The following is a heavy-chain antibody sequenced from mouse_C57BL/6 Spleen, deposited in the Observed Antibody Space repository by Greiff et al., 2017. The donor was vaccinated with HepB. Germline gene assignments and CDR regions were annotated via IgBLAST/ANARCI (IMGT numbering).Heavy chain of an antibody. V-gene: IGHV1-15*01. CDR3: TNYSNLDY. Sequence: VKLMESGAELVRPGASVTLSCKASGYTFTDYEMHWVKQTPVHGLEWIGAIDPETGGTAYNQKFKGKAILTADKSSSTAYMELRSLTSEDSAVYYCTNYSNLDYWGQGTTLTVSS. J-gene: IGHJ2*01. CDR1: GYTFTDYE. D-gene: IGHD2-5*01. CDR2: IDPETGGT.